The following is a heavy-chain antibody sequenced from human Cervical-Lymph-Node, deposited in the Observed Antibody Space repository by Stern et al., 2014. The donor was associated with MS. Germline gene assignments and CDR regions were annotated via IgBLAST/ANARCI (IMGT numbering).Heavy chain of an antibody. CDR3: ATGPRIYGMGV. J-gene: IGHJ6*02. Sequence: VQLVESGPGLVKPSGTLSLTCAVSGGSISSSNWWSWVRQPPGKGLEGIGEIYHSGSTNYNPSLKSRVTISVGKSKKQFYLKVGSGTAADTAVYYCATGPRIYGMGVWGQGTTVTVSS. CDR1: GGSISSSNW. CDR2: IYHSGST. V-gene: IGHV4-4*02.